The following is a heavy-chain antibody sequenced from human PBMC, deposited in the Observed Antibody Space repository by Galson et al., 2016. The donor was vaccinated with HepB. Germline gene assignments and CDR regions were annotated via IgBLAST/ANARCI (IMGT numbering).Heavy chain of an antibody. CDR3: ARGDYYGSGNYSNWFDP. J-gene: IGHJ5*02. Sequence: SLRLSCAASGFTSAFTLTNYAMHWVRQAPGKGLEWVAVIPYNGNNQYYADSVKGRFTISRDISTNILYLQMNSLRPEDTAVYYCARGDYYGSGNYSNWFDPWGQGTLVTVSS. V-gene: IGHV3-30-3*01. D-gene: IGHD3-10*01. CDR2: IPYNGNNQ. CDR1: GFTSAFTLTNYA.